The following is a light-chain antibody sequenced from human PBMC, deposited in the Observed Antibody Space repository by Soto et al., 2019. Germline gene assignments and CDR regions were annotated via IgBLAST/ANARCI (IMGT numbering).Light chain of an antibody. CDR1: QGISSY. V-gene: IGKV1-8*01. CDR2: AAS. CDR3: HQYYSYPPWT. Sequence: AIRMTQSPSSFSASTGDRVTITCRASQGISSYLAWYQQKPGKAPKLLIYAASTLQSGVPSRFSGSGSGTDFTLTISCLQSEDFATYYCHQYYSYPPWTFAQGTNVEIK. J-gene: IGKJ1*01.